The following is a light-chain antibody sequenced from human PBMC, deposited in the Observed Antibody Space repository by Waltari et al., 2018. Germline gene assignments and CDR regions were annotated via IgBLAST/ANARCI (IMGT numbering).Light chain of an antibody. CDR3: CSYGGSFTWI. J-gene: IGLJ2*01. CDR1: SSDIGGYNL. CDR2: DFN. V-gene: IGLV2-23*02. Sequence: QSALTQPDSVSGSPGQWITIPCTGTSSDIGGYNLVAGYQQHPGKAPKLIIYDFNKRPSGVSNRFSGSKSGNTASLTISGLQTEDEADYYCCSYGGSFTWIFGGGTKLTVL.